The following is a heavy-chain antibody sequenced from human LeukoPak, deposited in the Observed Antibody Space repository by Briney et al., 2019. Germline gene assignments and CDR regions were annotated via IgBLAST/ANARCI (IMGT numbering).Heavy chain of an antibody. Sequence: PGGSLRLSCVASGFNFRDYYMSWIRQVPGRGLEWLSYMSVYSPTIYYAASVKGRFTISRDNAKNSLYLHMNGLRAEDTAVYYCARDHNNWNYGVIDLWGQGTLVSVSS. CDR2: MSVYSPTI. V-gene: IGHV3-11*04. CDR1: GFNFRDYY. CDR3: ARDHNNWNYGVIDL. D-gene: IGHD1-7*01. J-gene: IGHJ5*02.